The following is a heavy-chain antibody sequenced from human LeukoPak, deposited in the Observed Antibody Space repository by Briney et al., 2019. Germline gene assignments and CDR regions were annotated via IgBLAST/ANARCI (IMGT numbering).Heavy chain of an antibody. Sequence: EASVKVSCKASGGTFSSYAISWVRQAPGQGLEWMGGIIPIFGTANYAQKFQGRVTMTSDTSISTAYMELSRLRSDDTALYYCTRGSYYDSSGYSGVRLFDYWGQGTPVTVPS. CDR2: IIPIFGTA. CDR3: TRGSYYDSSGYSGVRLFDY. V-gene: IGHV1-69*05. D-gene: IGHD3-22*01. CDR1: GGTFSSYA. J-gene: IGHJ4*02.